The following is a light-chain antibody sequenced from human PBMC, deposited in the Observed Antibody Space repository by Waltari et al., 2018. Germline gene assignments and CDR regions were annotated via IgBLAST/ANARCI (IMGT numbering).Light chain of an antibody. CDR3: QQYYDTPRT. J-gene: IGKJ1*01. CDR2: WAS. V-gene: IGKV4-1*01. Sequence: DIVMTQSTDSLAVSLGERATINCKSSQTVLYSSDNNNYLAWYQQKLGQPPKLLIYWASTRASGVPDRFSGSGSGTDFTLTISSLQAEDVAVYYCQQYYDTPRTFGQGTRVEIK. CDR1: QTVLYSSDNNNY.